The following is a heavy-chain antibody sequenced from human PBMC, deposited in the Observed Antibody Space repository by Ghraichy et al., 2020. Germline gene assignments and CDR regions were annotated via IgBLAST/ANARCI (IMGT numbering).Heavy chain of an antibody. Sequence: TLSLTCTVSGGSINNYYWTWSRQPPGEGLEWIGYIHSRGNTNYNPSLKSRVSISLDQSNNEFSLSLTSVTAADTAVYYCSRAPGVGWAGNRFDPWGQGVLVTVSS. J-gene: IGHJ5*02. V-gene: IGHV4-59*01. D-gene: IGHD1-26*01. CDR2: IHSRGNT. CDR1: GGSINNYY. CDR3: SRAPGVGWAGNRFDP.